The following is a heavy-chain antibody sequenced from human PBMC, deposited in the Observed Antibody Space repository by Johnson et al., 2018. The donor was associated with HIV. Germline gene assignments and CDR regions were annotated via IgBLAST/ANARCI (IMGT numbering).Heavy chain of an antibody. J-gene: IGHJ3*01. CDR1: GFTFSSYA. D-gene: IGHD2-8*02. V-gene: IGHV3-30*04. CDR3: AKAQVLADDCFNV. Sequence: QVQLVESGGGVVQPGRSLRLSCAASGFTFSSYAMHWVRQAPGKGLEWVAVISYDGSNKYYADSVKGRFTISRDNSKNTLYLQMNSLKIEDTAVYYCAKAQVLADDCFNVWGQGTVVTVSS. CDR2: ISYDGSNK.